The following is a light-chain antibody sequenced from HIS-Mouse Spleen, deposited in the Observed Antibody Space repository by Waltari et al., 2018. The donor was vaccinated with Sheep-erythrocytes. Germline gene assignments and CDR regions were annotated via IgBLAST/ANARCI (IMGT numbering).Light chain of an antibody. CDR2: SNN. CDR1: SSNIGSTT. J-gene: IGLJ2*01. CDR3: QSYDSSLSAVV. Sequence: PGQRVTISCSGSSSNIGSTTVNWYQQLPGTAPNLLIYSNNPRPSGVPDRFSGSKSGTSASLAISGLQSEDEADYYCQSYDSSLSAVVFGGGTKLTVL. V-gene: IGLV1-44*01.